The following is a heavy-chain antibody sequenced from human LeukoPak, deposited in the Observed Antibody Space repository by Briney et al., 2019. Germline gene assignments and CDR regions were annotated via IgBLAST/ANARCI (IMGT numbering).Heavy chain of an antibody. J-gene: IGHJ6*03. CDR3: ARSKRQNYYYYYMDV. V-gene: IGHV4-59*01. CDR2: IYYSGST. Sequence: ASETLSLTCTVSGGSISSYYWSWIRQPPGKGLEWIGYIYYSGSTNYNPSLKSRVTISVDTSKNQFSLKLSSVTAADTAVYYCARSKRQNYYYYYMDVWGKGTTVTVFS. CDR1: GGSISSYY.